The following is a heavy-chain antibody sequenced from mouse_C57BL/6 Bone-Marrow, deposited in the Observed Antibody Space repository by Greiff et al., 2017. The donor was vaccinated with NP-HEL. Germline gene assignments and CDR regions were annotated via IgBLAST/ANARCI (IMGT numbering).Heavy chain of an antibody. CDR3: ARSLYYYGSSYDYFDY. V-gene: IGHV1-81*01. CDR2: IYPRSGNT. Sequence: VQLQQSGAELARPGASVKLSCKASGYTFTSYGISWVKQRTGQGLEWIGEIYPRSGNTYYNEQFKGKATLTADNSSSTAYMELRSLTSEDSAVYFCARSLYYYGSSYDYFDYWGQGTTLTVSS. CDR1: GYTFTSYG. D-gene: IGHD1-1*01. J-gene: IGHJ2*01.